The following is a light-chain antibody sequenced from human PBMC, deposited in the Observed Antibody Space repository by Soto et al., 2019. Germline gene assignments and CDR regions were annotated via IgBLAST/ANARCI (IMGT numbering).Light chain of an antibody. CDR1: QSVSSY. Sequence: EIVLTQPPATLPFSQAESSPLSFRPSQSVSSYLAWYQQKPGQAPRLLIYDASNRATGIPARFSGSGSGTDFTLTISSLEPEDFAVYYCQQRSNWPPITFGQGTRLE. CDR2: DAS. V-gene: IGKV3-11*01. J-gene: IGKJ5*01. CDR3: QQRSNWPPIT.